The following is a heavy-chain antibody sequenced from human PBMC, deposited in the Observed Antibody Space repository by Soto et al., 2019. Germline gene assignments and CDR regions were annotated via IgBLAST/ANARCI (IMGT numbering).Heavy chain of an antibody. V-gene: IGHV1-58*01. CDR2: IVVGSGNT. CDR3: AADQPTQYSSSWYRGPQYYYYYYGMDV. J-gene: IGHJ6*02. Sequence: GASVNVSCKSSGFTFTSSSVQWVRQARGQRLEWIGWIVVGSGNTNYAQKFQERVTITRDMSTSTAYMELSSLRSEDTAVYYCAADQPTQYSSSWYRGPQYYYYYYGMDVWGQGTTVTVSS. D-gene: IGHD6-13*01. CDR1: GFTFTSSS.